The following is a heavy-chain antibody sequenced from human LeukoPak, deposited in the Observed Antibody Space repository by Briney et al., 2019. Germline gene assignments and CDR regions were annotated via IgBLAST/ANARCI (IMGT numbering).Heavy chain of an antibody. CDR2: ISWNSGSI. CDR3: AKEERTGAFDI. Sequence: GGSLRLSCAASGFTFSSYSMNWVRQAPGKGLEWVSGISWNSGSIGYADSVKGRFTISRDNAKNSLYLQMNSLRAEDTALYYCAKEERTGAFDIWGQGTMVTVSS. CDR1: GFTFSSYS. J-gene: IGHJ3*02. V-gene: IGHV3-9*01. D-gene: IGHD1-1*01.